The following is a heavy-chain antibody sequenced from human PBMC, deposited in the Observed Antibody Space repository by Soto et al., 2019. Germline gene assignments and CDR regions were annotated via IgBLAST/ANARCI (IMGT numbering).Heavy chain of an antibody. V-gene: IGHV3-64*01. J-gene: IGHJ6*03. D-gene: IGHD4-4*01. CDR2: ISSNGYST. Sequence: GGSLRLSCAASGFTFSGYAMHWVRQAPGKGPEYVSAISSNGYSTYYANSVKGRFTISRDNSKNTLYLQMDSLRGEDMAVYYCARDPALHNNYYYYYYMDVWGKGTTVTVS. CDR3: ARDPALHNNYYYYYYMDV. CDR1: GFTFSGYA.